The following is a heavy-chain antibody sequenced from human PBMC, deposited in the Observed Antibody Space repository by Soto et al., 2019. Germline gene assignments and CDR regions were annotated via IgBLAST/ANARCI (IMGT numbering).Heavy chain of an antibody. V-gene: IGHV1-3*01. CDR1: GYTFTSYA. J-gene: IGHJ5*02. CDR2: INAGNGNT. CDR3: ARDRDSGYDYIWFDP. Sequence: QVQLVQSGAEVKKPGASVKVSCKASGYTFTSYAMHWVRQAPGQRLEWMGWINAGNGNTKYSQKSQGRVTITRDTSASTAYMELTSLRPEDTAVYYCARDRDSGYDYIWFDPWGQGTLVTVSS. D-gene: IGHD5-12*01.